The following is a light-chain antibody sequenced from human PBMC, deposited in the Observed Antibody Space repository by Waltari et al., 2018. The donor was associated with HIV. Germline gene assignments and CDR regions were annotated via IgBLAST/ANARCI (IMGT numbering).Light chain of an antibody. CDR1: SSDVGSYNL. CDR2: EVI. Sequence: QSALTPPASVSESPGQSIPISCTGTSSDVGSYNLVSWSQQHPGKAPKLMIYEVIKRPSGVSNRFSGSKSGNTASLTISGLQAEDEADYYCCSYVGWSTILYVFGTGTKVTVL. CDR3: CSYVGWSTILYV. J-gene: IGLJ1*01. V-gene: IGLV2-23*02.